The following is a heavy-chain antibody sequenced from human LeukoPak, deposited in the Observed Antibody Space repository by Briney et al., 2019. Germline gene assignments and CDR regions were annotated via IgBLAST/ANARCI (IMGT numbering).Heavy chain of an antibody. V-gene: IGHV4-59*08. J-gene: IGHJ4*02. D-gene: IGHD3-22*01. CDR1: GGSISSYY. CDR2: IYYSGST. CDR3: ARHEGSYYDSYLIY. Sequence: SETLSLTCTVSGGSISSYYWSWIRQPPGKGLGWIGYIYYSGSTNYNPSLKSRVTISVDTSKNQFSLKLSSVTAADTAVYYCARHEGSYYDSYLIYWGQGTLVTVSS.